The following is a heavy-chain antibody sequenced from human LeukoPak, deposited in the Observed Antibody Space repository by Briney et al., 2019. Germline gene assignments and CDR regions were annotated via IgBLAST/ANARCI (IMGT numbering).Heavy chain of an antibody. Sequence: GGSLRLSCAASGFTSSSYAMHWVRQAPGKGLEWVAVISYDGINKYYADSVKGRFTISRDNSKNTLFLQMNSLRVEDTAVYYCAKGYCSSTSCLKTDWGQGTLVTVSS. V-gene: IGHV3-30*18. CDR1: GFTSSSYA. CDR2: ISYDGINK. CDR3: AKGYCSSTSCLKTD. D-gene: IGHD2-2*01. J-gene: IGHJ4*02.